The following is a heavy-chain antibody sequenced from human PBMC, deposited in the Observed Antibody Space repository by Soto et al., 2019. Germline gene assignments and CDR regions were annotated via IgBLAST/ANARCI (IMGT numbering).Heavy chain of an antibody. CDR2: LNPYSGAT. D-gene: IGHD4-4*01. J-gene: IGHJ5*01. Sequence: QVQLVQSGAELRKPGASVKVYCKASGYPFSDNHIHWVRQAPGQGLEWMGWLNPYSGATTYGPKYQGRITLTRDTSLTTSYMELNGRNSDDTAVYFCATARRGTVSLLAAWGQGTLVTVSS. CDR3: ATARRGTVSLLAA. V-gene: IGHV1-2*02. CDR1: GYPFSDNH.